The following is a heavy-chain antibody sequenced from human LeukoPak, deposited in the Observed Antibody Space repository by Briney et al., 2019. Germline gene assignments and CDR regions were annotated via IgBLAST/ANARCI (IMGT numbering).Heavy chain of an antibody. D-gene: IGHD3-3*01. Sequence: PGRSLRLSCAASGFTFSSYGMHWVRQAPGKGLEWVAVISYDGSNKYYADSVKGRFTISRDNSKNTLYLQMNSLRAEDTAVYYCAKPLLEWLFTFDYWGQGTLVTVSS. CDR3: AKPLLEWLFTFDY. J-gene: IGHJ4*02. V-gene: IGHV3-30*18. CDR2: ISYDGSNK. CDR1: GFTFSSYG.